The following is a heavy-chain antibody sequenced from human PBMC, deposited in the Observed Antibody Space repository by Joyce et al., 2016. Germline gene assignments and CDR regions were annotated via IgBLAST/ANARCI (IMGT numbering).Heavy chain of an antibody. Sequence: QVRLVQSGPEVKKPGASVKVSCKTSGYSFTGNYMDWVRQAPGQRLEWMGVINPRGGRTDYAPKCRGRVTMTRDTSTSTVHIELNRLRSEDTAVYYCARGGDWDYDAFNMWGQGTMVIVSS. CDR3: ARGGDWDYDAFNM. CDR1: GYSFTGNY. CDR2: INPRGGRT. J-gene: IGHJ3*02. V-gene: IGHV1-46*01. D-gene: IGHD1-26*01.